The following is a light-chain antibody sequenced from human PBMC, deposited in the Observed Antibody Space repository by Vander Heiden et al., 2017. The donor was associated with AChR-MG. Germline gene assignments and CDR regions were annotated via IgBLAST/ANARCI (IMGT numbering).Light chain of an antibody. J-gene: IGKJ2*03. CDR3: QESYSTPYS. V-gene: IGKV1-39*01. Sequence: RVTITCRASQSISSYLNWYQQKPGKAPKLLIYAASSLQSGVPSRFSGSGSGTDFTLTISRLQPEDFTTYYCQESYSTPYSFGQRTKLEIK. CDR2: AAS. CDR1: QSISSY.